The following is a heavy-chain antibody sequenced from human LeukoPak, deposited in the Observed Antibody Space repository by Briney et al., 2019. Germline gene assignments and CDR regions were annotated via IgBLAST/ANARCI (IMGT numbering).Heavy chain of an antibody. Sequence: GGSLRLSCVASGFIFKSYGMNWVRQAPGKGLEWVSGIYTNGRTRYADFVNGRFTISRDNSKNTLFLQMHSLRVEDTAVYYCARGMSGTPYYFDYWGQGTLVTVSS. CDR2: IYTNGRT. D-gene: IGHD3-3*01. CDR1: GFIFKSYG. V-gene: IGHV3-23*05. CDR3: ARGMSGTPYYFDY. J-gene: IGHJ4*02.